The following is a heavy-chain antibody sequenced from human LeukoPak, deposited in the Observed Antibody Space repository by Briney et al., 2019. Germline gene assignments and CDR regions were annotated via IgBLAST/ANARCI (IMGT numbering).Heavy chain of an antibody. V-gene: IGHV4-61*01. CDR2: IFYSGST. Sequence: SETLSLTCTVSGGSISSGSYYWSWIRQPPGKGLEWLGYIFYSGSTNYNPSLKSRVTISVDTSKNQFSLKLSSVTAADTAVYYCARAKGVLDAFDIWGQGTMVTVSS. J-gene: IGHJ3*02. CDR1: GGSISSGSYY. CDR3: ARAKGVLDAFDI.